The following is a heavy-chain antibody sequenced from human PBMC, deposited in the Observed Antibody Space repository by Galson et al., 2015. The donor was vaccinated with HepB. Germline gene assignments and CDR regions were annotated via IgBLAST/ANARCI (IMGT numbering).Heavy chain of an antibody. V-gene: IGHV1-69*13. CDR1: GGTFSSYA. CDR3: AGGWYPAGVYFDY. D-gene: IGHD6-19*01. CDR2: IIPIFGTA. Sequence: SVKVSCKASGGTFSSYAISWVRQAPGQGLEWMGGIIPIFGTANYAQKFQGRVTITADESTSTAYMELSSLRSEDTAVYYCAGGWYPAGVYFDYWGQGTLVTVSS. J-gene: IGHJ4*02.